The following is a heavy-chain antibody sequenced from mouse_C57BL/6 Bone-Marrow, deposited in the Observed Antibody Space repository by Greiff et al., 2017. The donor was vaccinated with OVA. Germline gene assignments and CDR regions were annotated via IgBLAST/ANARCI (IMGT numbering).Heavy chain of an antibody. V-gene: IGHV5-17*01. CDR1: GFTFSDYG. D-gene: IGHD2-2*01. CDR3: ARQEGWLRRFFDY. Sequence: EVQLVESGGGLVKPGGSLKLSCAASGFTFSDYGMHWVRQAPEKGLEWVAYISSGSSTIYYADTVKGRFTISRDNAKNTLFLQMTSLRSEDTAMYYCARQEGWLRRFFDYWGQGTTLTVSS. J-gene: IGHJ2*01. CDR2: ISSGSSTI.